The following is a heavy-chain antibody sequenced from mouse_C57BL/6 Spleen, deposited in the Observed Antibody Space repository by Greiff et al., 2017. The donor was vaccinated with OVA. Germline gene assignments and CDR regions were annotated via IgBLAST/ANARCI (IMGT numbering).Heavy chain of an antibody. CDR1: GYAFSSSW. J-gene: IGHJ2*01. D-gene: IGHD1-1*01. Sequence: QVQLQQSGPELVKPGASVKISCKASGYAFSSSWMNWVKQRPGKGLEWIGRIYPGDGDTNYNGKFKGKATLTADKSSSTAYMQLSSLTSEDSAVYFCARSGYGSSLGNYWGQGTTLTVSS. CDR3: ARSGYGSSLGNY. CDR2: IYPGDGDT. V-gene: IGHV1-82*01.